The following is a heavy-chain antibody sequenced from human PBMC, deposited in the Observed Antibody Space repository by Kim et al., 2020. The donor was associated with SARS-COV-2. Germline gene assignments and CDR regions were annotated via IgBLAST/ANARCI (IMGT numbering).Heavy chain of an antibody. D-gene: IGHD6-13*01. CDR3: ARSGYSSSWTSYWFDP. CDR1: GFTFSSYE. J-gene: IGHJ5*02. CDR2: ISSSGRTI. Sequence: GGSLRLSCAASGFTFSSYEMNWVRQVPGKGLEWVSHISSSGRTIYYADSVKGRFTISRDNAKNSLYLQMNSLRAEDTAVYYCARSGYSSSWTSYWFDPWGQGTLGTVSS. V-gene: IGHV3-48*03.